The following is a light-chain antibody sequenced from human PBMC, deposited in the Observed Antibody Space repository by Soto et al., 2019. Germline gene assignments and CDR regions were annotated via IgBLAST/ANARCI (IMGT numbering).Light chain of an antibody. Sequence: EIVLTQSPTTLSLSPGERATLSCRASQSINSHLAWYQQKPGQAPRLLMYDASNRATDIPARFSGSGSGTDFTLTISSLDPDDFAVYYCQQRSNWPLTCGGGTKVEIK. CDR3: QQRSNWPLT. J-gene: IGKJ4*01. V-gene: IGKV3-11*01. CDR1: QSINSH. CDR2: DAS.